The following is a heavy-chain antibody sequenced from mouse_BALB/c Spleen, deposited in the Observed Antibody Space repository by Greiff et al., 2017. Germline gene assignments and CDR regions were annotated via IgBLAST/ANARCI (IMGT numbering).Heavy chain of an antibody. D-gene: IGHD4-1*01. J-gene: IGHJ3*01. CDR1: GFSLTSYG. CDR3: ARAGTCAY. Sequence: VQLVESGPGLVAPSQCLSITCTASGFSLTSYGVHWVRQPPGKGLEWLGVIWAGGSTNYNSALMSRLSISKDNSKSQVFLKMNRLQTDDTAMYYCARAGTCAYWGQGTLVTVSA. V-gene: IGHV2-9*02. CDR2: IWAGGST.